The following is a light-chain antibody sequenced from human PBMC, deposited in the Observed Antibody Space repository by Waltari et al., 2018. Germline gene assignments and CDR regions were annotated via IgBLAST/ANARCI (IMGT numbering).Light chain of an antibody. V-gene: IGLV1-44*01. CDR2: RSN. CDR3: AAWDDTLSGVV. J-gene: IGLJ2*01. Sequence: QSVVTQPPSASGTPGQRVTISCSGSNSNIGSNSVNWYQHLPGTAPRLLIYRSNERPSRVPDRFSGSKSGTSASLAISGLQSEDEADYYCAAWDDTLSGVVFGGGTKPTVL. CDR1: NSNIGSNS.